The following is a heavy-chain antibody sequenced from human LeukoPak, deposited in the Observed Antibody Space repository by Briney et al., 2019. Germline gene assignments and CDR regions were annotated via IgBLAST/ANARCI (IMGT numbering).Heavy chain of an antibody. D-gene: IGHD3-10*01. V-gene: IGHV4-34*01. Sequence: PSETLSLTCAVYGGSFSGYYWSWIRQPPGKGLEWIGEINHSGSTNYNPSLKSRVTISVDTSKNQFSLTLSSVTAADTAVYYCARAHGAYFDLWGRGTLVTVSS. CDR3: ARAHGAYFDL. CDR1: GGSFSGYY. CDR2: INHSGST. J-gene: IGHJ2*01.